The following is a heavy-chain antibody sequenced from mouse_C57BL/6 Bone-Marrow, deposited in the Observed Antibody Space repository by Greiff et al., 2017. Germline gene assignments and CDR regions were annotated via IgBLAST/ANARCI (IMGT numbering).Heavy chain of an antibody. CDR1: GYTFTSYW. V-gene: IGHV1-69*01. CDR3: ARGYYYGSSWYFDV. CDR2: IDPSDSYT. Sequence: QVQLQQSGAELVMPGASVKLSCKASGYTFTSYWMHWVKQRPGQGLEWIGEIDPSDSYTNYNQKFKGKSTLTVDKSSSTAYMQLSSLTSEDSAVYYCARGYYYGSSWYFDVWGTGTTVTVSS. J-gene: IGHJ1*03. D-gene: IGHD1-1*01.